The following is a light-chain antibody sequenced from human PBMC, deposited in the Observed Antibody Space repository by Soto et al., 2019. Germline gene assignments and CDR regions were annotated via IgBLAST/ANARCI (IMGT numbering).Light chain of an antibody. CDR2: EDT. J-gene: IGLJ1*01. CDR3: CSYGGSSTSV. CDR1: SSDVGSYNL. V-gene: IGLV2-23*01. Sequence: QSVLTQPASVSGSPGQSITISCTGTSSDVGSYNLVSWYQKHPGKAPKLMIYEDTKRPSGISHRFSGSKSGSRASLTIFGLQGEDEAGYYCCSYGGSSTSVFGTGTKLTVL.